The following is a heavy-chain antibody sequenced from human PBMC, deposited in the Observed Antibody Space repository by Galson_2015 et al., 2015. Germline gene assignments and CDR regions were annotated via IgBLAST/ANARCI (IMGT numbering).Heavy chain of an antibody. CDR2: ISSSSSTI. Sequence: SLRLSCAASGFTFSSYSMNWVRQAPGKGLEWVSYISSSSSTIYYADSVKGRFTISRDNARNSLYLQMNSLRDEDTAVYYCAKDLYYDSSGYSQFDYWGQGTLVTVSS. J-gene: IGHJ4*02. CDR1: GFTFSSYS. V-gene: IGHV3-48*02. CDR3: AKDLYYDSSGYSQFDY. D-gene: IGHD3-22*01.